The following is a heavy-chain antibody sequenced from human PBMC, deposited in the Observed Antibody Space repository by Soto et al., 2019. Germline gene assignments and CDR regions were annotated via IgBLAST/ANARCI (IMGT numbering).Heavy chain of an antibody. CDR1: GFTFSSYG. D-gene: IGHD3-3*01. J-gene: IGHJ6*02. CDR3: ARDPGWNYYGMDV. Sequence: GGSLRLSCAASGFTFSSYGMHWVRQAPGKGLKRVAVIWYDGSNKYYADTVKGRITISRDNSKNTLYLHMNSLRAEVTSVYYCARDPGWNYYGMDVWGQGTTVTVSS. CDR2: IWYDGSNK. V-gene: IGHV3-33*01.